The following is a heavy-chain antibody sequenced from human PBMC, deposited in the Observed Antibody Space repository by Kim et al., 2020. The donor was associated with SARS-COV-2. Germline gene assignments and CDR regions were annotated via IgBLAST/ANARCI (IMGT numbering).Heavy chain of an antibody. V-gene: IGHV1-3*01. Sequence: ASVKVSCKASGYTFTSYAMHWVRQAPGQRLEWMGWINAGNGNTKYSQKFQGRVTITRDTSASTAYMELSSLRSEDTAVYYCARDLPEMATTGPYSYYYYGMDVWGQGTTVTVSS. J-gene: IGHJ6*02. CDR2: INAGNGNT. CDR1: GYTFTSYA. CDR3: ARDLPEMATTGPYSYYYYGMDV. D-gene: IGHD1-1*01.